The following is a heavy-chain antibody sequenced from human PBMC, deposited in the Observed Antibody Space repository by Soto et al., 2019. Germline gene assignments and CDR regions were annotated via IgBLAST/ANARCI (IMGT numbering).Heavy chain of an antibody. V-gene: IGHV2-5*02. D-gene: IGHD3-16*01. Sequence: QITLKESGPTLVKTTQTLTLTCTFSGFSLSTSGAGVGWIRQPPGKALEWLALIYWDDDKRYSPSLKSRITITKDTSKNQVVLTMTSMDPVDTAAYYCADSRRGSYFDYGGQGTLFTVSS. CDR1: GFSLSTSGAG. CDR3: ADSRRGSYFDY. J-gene: IGHJ4*02. CDR2: IYWDDDK.